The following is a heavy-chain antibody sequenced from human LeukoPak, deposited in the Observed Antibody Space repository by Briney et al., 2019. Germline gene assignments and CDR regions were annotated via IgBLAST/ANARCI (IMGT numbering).Heavy chain of an antibody. CDR2: IYHSGST. J-gene: IGHJ4*02. D-gene: IGHD6-13*01. CDR1: GGSISSSSYY. V-gene: IGHV4-39*07. Sequence: SETLSLTCTVSGGSISSSSYYWGWIRQPPGKGLEWIGSIYHSGSTYYNPSLKSRVTISVDTSKNQFSLKLSSVTAADTAVYYCARDYGYSSSWYIGLFDYWGQGTLVTVSS. CDR3: ARDYGYSSSWYIGLFDY.